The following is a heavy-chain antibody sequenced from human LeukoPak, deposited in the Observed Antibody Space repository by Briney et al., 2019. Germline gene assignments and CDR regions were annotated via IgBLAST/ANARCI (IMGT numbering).Heavy chain of an antibody. D-gene: IGHD4-17*01. CDR2: IMPLFGTA. CDR3: GRDVHVDYGSGWFDP. J-gene: IGHJ5*02. V-gene: IGHV1-69*05. CDR1: GGTFNNSD. Sequence: SVKVSCKTSGGTFNNSDISWVRQAPGQGLEWLGGIMPLFGTAGYAQKFQGRVTITKDESTRTVYLELTSLTSDDTAVYYCGRDVHVDYGSGWFDPWGQGTLVSVPS.